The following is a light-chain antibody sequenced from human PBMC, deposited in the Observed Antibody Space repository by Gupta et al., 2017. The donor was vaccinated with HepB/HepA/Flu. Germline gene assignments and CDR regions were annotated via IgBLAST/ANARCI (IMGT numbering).Light chain of an antibody. Sequence: DIQMTQSPSILSASLGDRVTITCRASQSIGHWLAWFQQKPGKAPKLLIHKASNLDSGVPSRFSGSGSGTEFTLTISSLQPDDFATYYCQQYNNYSGTFGQGTKVETK. CDR1: QSIGHW. J-gene: IGKJ1*01. CDR3: QQYNNYSGT. CDR2: KAS. V-gene: IGKV1-5*03.